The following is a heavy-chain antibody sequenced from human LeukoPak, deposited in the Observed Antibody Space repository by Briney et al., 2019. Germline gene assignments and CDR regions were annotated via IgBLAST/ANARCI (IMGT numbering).Heavy chain of an antibody. D-gene: IGHD2-2*02. V-gene: IGHV3-48*01. J-gene: IGHJ4*02. CDR1: GFTFSSYS. CDR3: ARMGCSSTSCYTPTFDY. Sequence: GGSLRLSCAASGFTFSSYSMNWVRQAPGKGLEWVSYISSSSSTIYYADSVKGRFTISRDNAKNSLYLQMNRLRAEDTAVYYCARMGCSSTSCYTPTFDYWGQGTLVTVSS. CDR2: ISSSSSTI.